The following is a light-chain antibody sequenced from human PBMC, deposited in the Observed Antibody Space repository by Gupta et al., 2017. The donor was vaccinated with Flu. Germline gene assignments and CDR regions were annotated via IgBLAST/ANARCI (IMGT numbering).Light chain of an antibody. V-gene: IGKV1-33*01. CDR2: DAS. CDR1: QDIRRF. J-gene: IGKJ4*01. Sequence: DIQMTQSPAALSASVGDRVTITCQASQDIRRFLNWYQVKPGSAPKLLIFDASSLETGVPSRLSGSGFGTHFTLNISSLQPEDVATYYCQQYDNLPVTFGGGTKVEIK. CDR3: QQYDNLPVT.